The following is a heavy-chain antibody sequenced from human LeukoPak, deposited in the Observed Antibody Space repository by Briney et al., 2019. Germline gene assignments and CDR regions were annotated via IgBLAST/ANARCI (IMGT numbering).Heavy chain of an antibody. D-gene: IGHD3-9*01. CDR2: IKQDGSEK. CDR3: ARETYYDILTGYYGPDYYYYYMDV. J-gene: IGHJ6*03. CDR1: GFTFSSYW. Sequence: GGSLRLSCAASGFTFSSYWMSWVRQAPGKGLEWVANIKQDGSEKYYVDSVKGRFTISRDNAKNSLYLQMNSLRAEDTAVYYCARETYYDILTGYYGPDYYYYYMDVWGKGTTVTVSS. V-gene: IGHV3-7*01.